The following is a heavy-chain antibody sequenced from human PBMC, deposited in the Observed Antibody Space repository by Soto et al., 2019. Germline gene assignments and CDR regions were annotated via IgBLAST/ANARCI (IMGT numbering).Heavy chain of an antibody. Sequence: PSETLSLTCTVSGGSISSNYWTWIRQPPGKGLEWIGYVYNSGSTDYNPSLKSRVTISEDTSKSQFSLKVNSMTAADTAVYYCARYRREAVAGYTLDNWGQGILVTVSS. J-gene: IGHJ4*02. D-gene: IGHD6-13*01. V-gene: IGHV4-59*01. CDR2: VYNSGST. CDR1: GGSISSNY. CDR3: ARYRREAVAGYTLDN.